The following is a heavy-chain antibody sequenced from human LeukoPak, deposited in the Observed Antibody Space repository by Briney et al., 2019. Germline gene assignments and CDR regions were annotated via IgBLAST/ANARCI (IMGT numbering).Heavy chain of an antibody. J-gene: IGHJ4*02. D-gene: IGHD3-10*01. Sequence: ASVKVSCTVSGYTLTELSMHWVRHAPGKGLEWMGGFDPEDGETIYAQKFQGRVTMTEDTSTDTAYMELSSLRSEDTAVYYCATLTMVRGVRSDYWGQGTLVTVSS. V-gene: IGHV1-24*01. CDR3: ATLTMVRGVRSDY. CDR2: FDPEDGET. CDR1: GYTLTELS.